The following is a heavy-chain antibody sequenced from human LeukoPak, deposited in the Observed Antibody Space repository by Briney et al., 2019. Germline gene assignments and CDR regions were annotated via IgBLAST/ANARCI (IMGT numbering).Heavy chain of an antibody. CDR3: ARIIAARAFDI. D-gene: IGHD6-6*01. CDR1: GYTFTIYG. Sequence: ASVTVSCKASGYTFTIYGISWVRQAPGQGLEWMGWISAYNGNTNYAQKLQGRVTMTTDTSTNTAYMELRSLRSDDTAVYYCARIIAARAFDIWGQGTMLTVSS. V-gene: IGHV1-18*01. CDR2: ISAYNGNT. J-gene: IGHJ3*02.